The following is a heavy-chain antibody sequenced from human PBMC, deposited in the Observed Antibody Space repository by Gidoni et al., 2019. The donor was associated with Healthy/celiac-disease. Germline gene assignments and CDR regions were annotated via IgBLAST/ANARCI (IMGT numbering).Heavy chain of an antibody. J-gene: IGHJ4*02. CDR3: ARQTPPKTGYSSGWYGGDFDY. CDR2: IYYSGST. CDR1: GGSISSSSYY. D-gene: IGHD6-19*01. V-gene: IGHV4-39*01. Sequence: QLQLQESGPGLVKPSETLSLTCTVSGGSISSSSYYWGWIRQPPGKGLEWIGSIYYSGSTYYNPSLKSRVTISVDTSKNQFSLKLSSVTAADTAVYYCARQTPPKTGYSSGWYGGDFDYWGQGTLVTVSS.